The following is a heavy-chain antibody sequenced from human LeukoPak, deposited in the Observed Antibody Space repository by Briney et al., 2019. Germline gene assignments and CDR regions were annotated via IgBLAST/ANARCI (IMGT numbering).Heavy chain of an antibody. V-gene: IGHV1-18*01. CDR3: ARDLNARAVAGTTDWFDP. D-gene: IGHD6-19*01. Sequence: GASVKVSCKASGYTFTSYDISWVRQAHGQGLEWMGWISAYNGNTNYAQKVQGRVTMTTDTSTSTTYMELRSLRSDDTAVYYCARDLNARAVAGTTDWFDPWGQGALVTVSS. CDR2: ISAYNGNT. J-gene: IGHJ5*02. CDR1: GYTFTSYD.